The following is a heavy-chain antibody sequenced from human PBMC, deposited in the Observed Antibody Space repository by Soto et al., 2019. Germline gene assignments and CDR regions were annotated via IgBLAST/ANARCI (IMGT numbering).Heavy chain of an antibody. CDR2: INHSGST. J-gene: IGHJ5*02. Sequence: QVQLQQWGAGLLKPSETLSLTCAVYGGSFSGYYWSWIRQPPGKGLEWIGEINHSGSTNYNPSLKSRVTISVDTSKNQFSLKLSPVTAADTAVYYCARLKGYQLLHSNWFDPWGQGTLVTVSS. V-gene: IGHV4-34*01. D-gene: IGHD2-2*01. CDR1: GGSFSGYY. CDR3: ARLKGYQLLHSNWFDP.